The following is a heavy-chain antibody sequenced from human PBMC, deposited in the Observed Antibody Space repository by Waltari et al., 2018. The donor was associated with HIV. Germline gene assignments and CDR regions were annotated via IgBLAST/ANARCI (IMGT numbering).Heavy chain of an antibody. CDR1: GGTFSSYA. CDR3: ARGGHRSTTHYYYYMDV. J-gene: IGHJ6*03. D-gene: IGHD2-2*01. Sequence: QVQLVQSGAEVKKPGSSVKVSCKASGGTFSSYAISWVRQAPGQGLEWMGGIIPIFGTANYAQKFQGRVTITADESTSTAYMELSSLRSEDTAVYYCARGGHRSTTHYYYYMDVWGKGTTVTVSS. CDR2: IIPIFGTA. V-gene: IGHV1-69*01.